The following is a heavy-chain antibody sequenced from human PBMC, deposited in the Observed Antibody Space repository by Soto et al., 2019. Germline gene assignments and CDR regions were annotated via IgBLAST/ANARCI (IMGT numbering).Heavy chain of an antibody. Sequence: EVQLVESGGGLVQPGGSLRLSCAASGFTFNNYWMYWVRQAPGKGLVWVSSINNDGGHISYADAVKGRFTISRDNAKNTLYLQMNSLRAEDTAVYYCARGYCSSTSCNYYYAMDVWGQGATVTVSS. CDR3: ARGYCSSTSCNYYYAMDV. CDR1: GFTFNNYW. CDR2: INNDGGHI. J-gene: IGHJ6*02. D-gene: IGHD2-2*01. V-gene: IGHV3-74*01.